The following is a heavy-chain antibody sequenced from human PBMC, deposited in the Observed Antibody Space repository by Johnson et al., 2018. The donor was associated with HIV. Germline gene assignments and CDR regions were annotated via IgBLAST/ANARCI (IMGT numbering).Heavy chain of an antibody. CDR1: GVSVSDNY. D-gene: IGHD2-15*01. CDR3: ARGYSIGAFDI. Sequence: VQLVESGGGLVQPGRSLRLSCVASGVSVSDNYMSWVRQPPGKGLEWVSVIYSGGSTYYADSVKGRFTISRDNSKNKLYLQMNSLRAEETAVYYCARGYSIGAFDIWGQGTMVTVSS. CDR2: IYSGGST. J-gene: IGHJ3*02. V-gene: IGHV3-66*01.